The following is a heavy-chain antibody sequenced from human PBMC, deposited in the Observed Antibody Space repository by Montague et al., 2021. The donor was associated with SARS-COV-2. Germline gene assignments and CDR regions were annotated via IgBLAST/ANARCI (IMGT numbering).Heavy chain of an antibody. CDR2: TYYSGSI. J-gene: IGHJ4*02. Sequence: SETLSLTCTVSGASMRSYYWTWVRQSPGKGLEWIGYTYYSGSISYAPSLKSRLTMTVDMSANQVSLTLMSVTAADSAVYYCARVEGVIGGITHFDYWGQGFLASVSS. CDR3: ARVEGVIGGITHFDY. V-gene: IGHV4-59*01. D-gene: IGHD2-21*01. CDR1: GASMRSYY.